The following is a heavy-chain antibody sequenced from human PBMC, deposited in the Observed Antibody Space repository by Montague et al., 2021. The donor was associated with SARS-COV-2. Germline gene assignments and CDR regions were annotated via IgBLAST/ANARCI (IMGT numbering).Heavy chain of an antibody. J-gene: IGHJ4*02. V-gene: IGHV4-34*01. CDR2: IYYYGAT. CDR3: ARGTKPYYDLWL. D-gene: IGHD3-3*01. CDR1: GGSFAGSS. Sequence: SETLSLTCSVGGSFAGSSYNWLRQTPAKGLQWIGDIYYYGATDYNPSLKGRVTISADTSKNDFSLEVRSVSAADTAIYYCARGTKPYYDLWLWGQGTLVTVSS.